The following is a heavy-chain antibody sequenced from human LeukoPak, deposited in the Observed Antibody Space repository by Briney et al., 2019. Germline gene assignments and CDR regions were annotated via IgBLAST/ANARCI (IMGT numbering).Heavy chain of an antibody. V-gene: IGHV4-39*07. J-gene: IGHJ4*02. CDR3: VADPINFDF. Sequence: PSETLSLTCTVSGVSISGTTYCWAWIRQPPGKGLEWIGSIYSSGHTIYNASLKSRITISVDRSESQFSLNLRSVTAADTAVYYCVADPINFDFWGQGNLVTVSS. CDR2: IYSSGHT. CDR1: GVSISGTTYC.